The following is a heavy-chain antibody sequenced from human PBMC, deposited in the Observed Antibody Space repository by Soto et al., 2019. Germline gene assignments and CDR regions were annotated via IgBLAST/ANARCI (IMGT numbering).Heavy chain of an antibody. Sequence: QVQLVESGGGVVQPGRSLRLSCAASGFTFSSYAMHWVRQAPGKGLEWVAVISYDGSNKYYADSVKGRFTISRDNSKNTLYLQMNSLRAEDTALYYCASGGFRWFGESLPLWGQGTLVTVSS. J-gene: IGHJ4*02. CDR1: GFTFSSYA. D-gene: IGHD3-10*01. V-gene: IGHV3-30-3*01. CDR2: ISYDGSNK. CDR3: ASGGFRWFGESLPL.